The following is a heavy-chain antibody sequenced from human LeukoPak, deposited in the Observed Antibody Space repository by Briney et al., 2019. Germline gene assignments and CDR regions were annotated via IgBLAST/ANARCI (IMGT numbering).Heavy chain of an antibody. D-gene: IGHD3/OR15-3a*01. CDR3: ARDRFFDWNDSDAFDI. CDR1: GGSISSYY. Sequence: SETLSLTCTVSGGSISSYYWSWIRQPPGKGLEWIGYIYYSGSTNYNPSLKSRVTISVDTSKNQFSLKLSSVTAADTAVYYCARDRFFDWNDSDAFDISGQGTMVAVSS. CDR2: IYYSGST. J-gene: IGHJ3*02. V-gene: IGHV4-59*01.